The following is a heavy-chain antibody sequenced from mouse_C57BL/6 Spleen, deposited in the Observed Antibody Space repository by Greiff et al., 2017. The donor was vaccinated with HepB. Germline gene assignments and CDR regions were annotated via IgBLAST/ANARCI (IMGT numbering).Heavy chain of an antibody. J-gene: IGHJ2*01. CDR1: GYSFTGYY. Sequence: VQLQQSGPELVKPGASVKISCKASGYSFTGYYMNWVKQSPEKSLEWIGEINPSTGGTTYNQKFQAKATLTVDKSSSTAYMQLKSLTSEDSAVYYCERSNYYGGDYFDYWGQGTTLTVSS. D-gene: IGHD1-1*01. CDR2: INPSTGGT. V-gene: IGHV1-42*01. CDR3: ERSNYYGGDYFDY.